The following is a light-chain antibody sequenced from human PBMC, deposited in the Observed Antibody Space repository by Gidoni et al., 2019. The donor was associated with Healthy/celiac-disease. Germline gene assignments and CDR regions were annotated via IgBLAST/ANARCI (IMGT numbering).Light chain of an antibody. V-gene: IGLV2-14*01. CDR2: EVS. CDR1: SSDVGGYNY. J-gene: IGLJ3*02. CDR3: SSYTSSSTV. Sequence: QSALTQPASVSGSPGQSITISCTGTSSDVGGYNYVSWYQQHPGKAPKLMIYEVSNRPSGVSNRFSGSKSGNTASLTISGLQAEDEADYYCSSYTSSSTVFGGGTKLXVX.